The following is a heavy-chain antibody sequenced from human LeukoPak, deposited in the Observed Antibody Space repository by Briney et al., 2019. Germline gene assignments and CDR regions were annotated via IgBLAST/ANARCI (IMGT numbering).Heavy chain of an antibody. CDR2: ITGSSGNT. V-gene: IGHV3-23*01. Sequence: GGSLRLSCAASGFTFSSYAMTWVRQAPGKGLEWVSTITGSSGNTYYADSVKGRFTISRDNSKNTLYLQMNSLRAEDTALYYCAKRDLSLFGSWGQGTLVTVSS. J-gene: IGHJ4*02. CDR1: GFTFSSYA. CDR3: AKRDLSLFGS.